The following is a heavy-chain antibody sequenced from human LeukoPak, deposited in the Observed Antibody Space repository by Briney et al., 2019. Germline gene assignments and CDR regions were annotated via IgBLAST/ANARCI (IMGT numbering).Heavy chain of an antibody. CDR2: IDPSDSYT. CDR3: ARQIWFGELLPYYYYGMDV. CDR1: GSSFTSYW. D-gene: IGHD3-10*01. J-gene: IGHJ6*04. V-gene: IGHV5-10-1*01. Sequence: GESLQISCKGSGSSFTSYWISWVRQLPGKGLEWMGRIDPSDSYTNYSPSFQGHVTISADKSISTAYLQWSSLKASDTAMYYCARQIWFGELLPYYYYGMDVWGKGTTVTVSS.